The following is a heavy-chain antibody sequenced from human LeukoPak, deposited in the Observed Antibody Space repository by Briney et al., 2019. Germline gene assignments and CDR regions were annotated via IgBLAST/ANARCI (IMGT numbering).Heavy chain of an antibody. CDR1: GGTFSSYG. CDR2: ISAYNGNT. Sequence: AASVKVSCKASGGTFSSYGISWVRQAPGQGLEWMGWISAYNGNTNYAQKLQGRVTMTTDTSTSTAYMELRSLRSDDTAVYYCARRYYDILTGYLNTNWFDPWGQGTLVTVSS. J-gene: IGHJ5*02. V-gene: IGHV1-18*01. D-gene: IGHD3-9*01. CDR3: ARRYYDILTGYLNTNWFDP.